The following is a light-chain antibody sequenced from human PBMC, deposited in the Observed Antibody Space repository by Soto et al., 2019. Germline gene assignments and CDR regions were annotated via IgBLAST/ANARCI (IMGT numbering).Light chain of an antibody. J-gene: IGKJ5*01. CDR2: GAS. V-gene: IGKV3-20*01. CDR3: HQRQSWPRT. CDR1: QSVSSSY. Sequence: EIVLTQSPGTLSLSPGERATLSCRASQSVSSSYLAWYQQKPGQAPRLLIYGASSRATGIPDRFSGSGSGTDFTLTISSLQSEDFAVYYCHQRQSWPRTFGQGTRLEIK.